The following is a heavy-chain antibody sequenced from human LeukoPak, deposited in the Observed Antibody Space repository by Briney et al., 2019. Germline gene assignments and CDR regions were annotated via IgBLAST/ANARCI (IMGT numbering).Heavy chain of an antibody. CDR3: ARGGYDSSGYYYLDY. D-gene: IGHD3-22*01. CDR2: IYTSGST. CDR1: GGSISSGSYY. Sequence: SDTLSLTCTVSGGSISSGSYYLSWIRQPARKGLEWIGRIYTSGSTNYNPSLKSRVTISVDTSKNQFSLKLSSVTAADTAVYYCARGGYDSSGYYYLDYWGQGTLVTVSS. J-gene: IGHJ4*02. V-gene: IGHV4-61*02.